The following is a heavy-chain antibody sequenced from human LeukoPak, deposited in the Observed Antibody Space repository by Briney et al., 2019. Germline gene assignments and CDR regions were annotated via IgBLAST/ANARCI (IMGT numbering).Heavy chain of an antibody. V-gene: IGHV3-33*01. CDR1: GFTFSSYG. J-gene: IGHJ5*02. CDR2: IWYDGSNK. Sequence: GGSLRLSCAASGFTFSSYGMHWVRQAPGKGLEWVAVIWYDGSNKYCADSVKGRFTISRDNSKNTLYLQMNSLRAEDTAVYYCARSLSGYSSSWPSFDPWGQGTLVTVSS. D-gene: IGHD6-13*01. CDR3: ARSLSGYSSSWPSFDP.